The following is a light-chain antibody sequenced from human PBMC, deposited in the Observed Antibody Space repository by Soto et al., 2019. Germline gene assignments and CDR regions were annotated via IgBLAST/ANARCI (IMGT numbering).Light chain of an antibody. J-gene: IGLJ2*01. CDR3: HSYDSSLSGVV. Sequence: QPVLTQPPSVSGAPGQRVTISCTGSSSNIGAGYDVHWYQQLPGTAPKLLIYGNSNRPSGVPDRFSGSKSGTSASLAITGLQAEDGADYYCHSYDSSLSGVVFGGGTKLTVL. V-gene: IGLV1-40*01. CDR1: SSNIGAGYD. CDR2: GNS.